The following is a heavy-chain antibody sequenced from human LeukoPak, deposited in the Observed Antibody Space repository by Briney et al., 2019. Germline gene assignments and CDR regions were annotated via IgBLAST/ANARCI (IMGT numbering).Heavy chain of an antibody. CDR2: IKSDGRAT. J-gene: IGHJ4*02. D-gene: IGHD3-10*01. Sequence: GGSLRLSCAASGFTFSTYWMHWVRQAPGKGLVWVSRIKSDGRATTYADFVKGRFTVSRDNAKNTLYLQMSSLRGEDTAMYYCARGGGRGAIGGDCWGQGTLVTVSS. CDR3: ARGGGRGAIGGDC. CDR1: GFTFSTYW. V-gene: IGHV3-74*03.